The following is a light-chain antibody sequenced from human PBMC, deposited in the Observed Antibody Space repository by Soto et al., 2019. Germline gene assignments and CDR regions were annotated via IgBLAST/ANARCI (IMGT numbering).Light chain of an antibody. Sequence: DIQMTQSPSTLSASVGDRVIITCRVSESISNWLAWYQQKPGKAPNLLIYKASSLKSGVPLRFSGSGSGTEFTLTINSLQPDHFATYYCQQYDTYWTFGQGTKVEFK. CDR2: KAS. CDR3: QQYDTYWT. V-gene: IGKV1-5*03. CDR1: ESISNW. J-gene: IGKJ1*01.